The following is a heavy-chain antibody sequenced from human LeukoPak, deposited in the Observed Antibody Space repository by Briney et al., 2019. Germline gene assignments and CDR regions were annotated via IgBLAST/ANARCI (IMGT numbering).Heavy chain of an antibody. V-gene: IGHV3-23*01. CDR3: VNFHKPADSSDWTPGVF. Sequence: GGSLRLSCEGSGFTFANNALTWVRQAPGRGLEWVSAISGSGDDTYYADSVKGRFTISRDNSKNRLYLQMNSLRAEDSAVYYCVNFHKPADSSDWTPGVFWGQGTLVTVSA. D-gene: IGHD3-22*01. CDR1: GFTFANNA. CDR2: ISGSGDDT. J-gene: IGHJ4*02.